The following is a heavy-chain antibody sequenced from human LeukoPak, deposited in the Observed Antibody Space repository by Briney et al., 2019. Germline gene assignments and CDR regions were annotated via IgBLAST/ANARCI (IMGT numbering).Heavy chain of an antibody. CDR2: ISGRGENT. CDR1: RFTFSSYA. CDR3: AKTVSGSYSYQGGDY. D-gene: IGHD3-16*02. V-gene: IGHV3-23*01. J-gene: IGHJ4*02. Sequence: PGGALTLSCAASRFTFSSYAMSWVRQAPGRGVEWVSAISGRGENTNYADSVKGRFTMSRDNSRNMLYLQMNSLRDEDTAKYYCAKTVSGSYSYQGGDYWGQGTLVTVSS.